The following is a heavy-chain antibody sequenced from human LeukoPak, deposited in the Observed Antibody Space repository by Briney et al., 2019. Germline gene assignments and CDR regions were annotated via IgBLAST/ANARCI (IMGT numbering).Heavy chain of an antibody. Sequence: PSETLSLTCKVSAGSISSSSYYWGWIRQPPGKGLEWIGGIYYSGSTYYNPSLKSRVTISVDTSKNQFSLKLSSVTAADTAVYYCARVSVVRGVRFDYWGQGTLVTVSS. D-gene: IGHD3-10*01. CDR3: ARVSVVRGVRFDY. V-gene: IGHV4-39*01. CDR2: IYYSGST. J-gene: IGHJ4*02. CDR1: AGSISSSSYY.